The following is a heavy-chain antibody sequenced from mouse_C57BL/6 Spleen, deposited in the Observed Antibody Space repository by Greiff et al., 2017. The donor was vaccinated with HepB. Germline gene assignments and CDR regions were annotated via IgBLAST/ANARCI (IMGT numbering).Heavy chain of an antibody. CDR3: ARSYYDYLYYAMDY. CDR2: IDPSDSET. D-gene: IGHD2-4*01. Sequence: VQLQQPGAELVRPGSSVKLSCKASGYTFTSYWMHWVKQRPIQGLEWIGNIDPSDSETHYNQKFKDKATLTVDKSSSTAYMQLSSLTSEDSAVYYCARSYYDYLYYAMDYWGQGTSVTVSS. CDR1: GYTFTSYW. V-gene: IGHV1-52*01. J-gene: IGHJ4*01.